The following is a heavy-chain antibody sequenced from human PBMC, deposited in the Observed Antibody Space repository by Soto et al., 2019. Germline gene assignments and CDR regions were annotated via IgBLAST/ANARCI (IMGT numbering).Heavy chain of an antibody. CDR2: INHSGST. V-gene: IGHV4-34*01. CDR3: ASIFWSGYYYYFDY. D-gene: IGHD3-3*01. CDR1: GGSFSGYY. J-gene: IGHJ4*02. Sequence: QVQLQQWGAGLLKPSETLSLTCAVYGGSFSGYYWSWIRQPPGKGLEWIGEINHSGSTNYNPSLKSRVTISVDTSKNQFSLKLSSVTAADTAVYYCASIFWSGYYYYFDYWGQGTLVTVSS.